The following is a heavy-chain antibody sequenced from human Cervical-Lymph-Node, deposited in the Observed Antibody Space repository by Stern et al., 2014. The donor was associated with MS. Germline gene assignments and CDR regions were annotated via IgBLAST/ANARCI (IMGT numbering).Heavy chain of an antibody. CDR1: GGSIINYY. CDR3: ARDSSDTWYGPIDA. V-gene: IGHV4-59*01. J-gene: IGHJ5*02. CDR2: IYYTGRT. D-gene: IGHD6-13*01. Sequence: QVQLVESGPGLVKPSETLSLTCTVSGGSIINYYWSWIRQTPGKGLEWFGYIYYTGRTNYNPSLKSRVTISVDTSKNQLSLMLRSLTAADTAVYYCARDSSDTWYGPIDAWGQGTQVIVSS.